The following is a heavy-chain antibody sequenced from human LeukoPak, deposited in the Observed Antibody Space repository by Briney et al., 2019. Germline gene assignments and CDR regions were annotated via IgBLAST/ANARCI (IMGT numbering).Heavy chain of an antibody. D-gene: IGHD2-21*02. Sequence: GGSLRLSCAASGFTVSSNYMSWVRQAPGKGLEWVSVIYTDGPSYYADSVKGRFTISRDNSKNTLYLQMNSLRAEDTAVYYCAKDYWYCGGDCYRFDYWGQGTLVTVSS. CDR2: IYTDGPS. V-gene: IGHV3-66*01. J-gene: IGHJ4*02. CDR1: GFTVSSNY. CDR3: AKDYWYCGGDCYRFDY.